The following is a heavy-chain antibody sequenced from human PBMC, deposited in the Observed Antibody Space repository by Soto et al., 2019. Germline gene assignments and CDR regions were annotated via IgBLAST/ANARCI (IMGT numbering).Heavy chain of an antibody. CDR3: AKDAPIERYYFDY. CDR1: GFTFSSYG. Sequence: GGSLRLSCAASGFTFSSYGMHWVRQAPGKGLEWVAVISYDGSNKYYADSVKGRFTISRDNSKNTLYLQMNSLRAEDTAVYYCAKDAPIERYYFDYWGQGTLVTVSS. J-gene: IGHJ4*02. CDR2: ISYDGSNK. V-gene: IGHV3-30*18.